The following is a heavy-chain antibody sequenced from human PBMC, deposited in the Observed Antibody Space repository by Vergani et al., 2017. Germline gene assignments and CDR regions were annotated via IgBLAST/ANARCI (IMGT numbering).Heavy chain of an antibody. CDR3: ARHSTVEWLVKLGWIDP. V-gene: IGHV4-39*01. J-gene: IGHJ5*02. Sequence: QLQLQESGPGLVKPSATLSLTCSVSGASIRSSNYYWGWIRQPPGKVLEWIASIYYSGSTYYNQSLKSRVTISVDTSKNPFSLKLSSVTAADTAVYFCARHSTVEWLVKLGWIDPWGKGIRVTVSS. CDR1: GASIRSSNYY. CDR2: IYYSGST. D-gene: IGHD6-19*01.